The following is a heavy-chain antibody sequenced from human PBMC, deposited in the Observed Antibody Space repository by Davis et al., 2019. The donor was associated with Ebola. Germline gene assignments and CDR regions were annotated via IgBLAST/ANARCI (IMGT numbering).Heavy chain of an antibody. CDR2: INWNSGNT. CDR3: AKGTAMVFREFDY. CDR1: GFTFDDYA. D-gene: IGHD5-18*01. Sequence: GGSLRLSCAASGFTFDDYAMHWVRQAPGKGLEWVSGINWNSGNTGYADSVKGRFTISRDNSKNTLYLQMNSLRAEDTDVYYCAKGTAMVFREFDYWGQGTLVTVSS. J-gene: IGHJ4*02. V-gene: IGHV3-9*01.